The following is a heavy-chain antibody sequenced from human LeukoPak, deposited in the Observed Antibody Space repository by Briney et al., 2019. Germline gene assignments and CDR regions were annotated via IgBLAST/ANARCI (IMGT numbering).Heavy chain of an antibody. J-gene: IGHJ4*02. V-gene: IGHV3-30*18. CDR1: GFTFSSYG. CDR2: ISYDGSNK. CDR3: AKARSYSSRTIDY. D-gene: IGHD6-13*01. Sequence: GGSLRLSCAASGFTFSSYGMHWVRQAPGKGLEWVAVISYDGSNKYYADSVKGRFTISRDNSKNTLYLQMNSLRAEDTAVYYCAKARSYSSRTIDYWGRGTLVTVSS.